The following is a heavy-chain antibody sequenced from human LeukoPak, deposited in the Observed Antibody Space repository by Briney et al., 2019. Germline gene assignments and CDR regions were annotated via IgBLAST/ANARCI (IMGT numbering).Heavy chain of an antibody. D-gene: IGHD3-16*01. V-gene: IGHV3-11*01. CDR1: DCTFSDYY. Sequence: GGSLRLSCTASDCTFSDYYMTWIRQAPGKGLEGIAHISSSGNSLYYGDSVKGRFTISRDSAKNSLYLQMNSLRVEDTAVYYCARGVFSDYWGRGAQVTVSS. CDR2: ISSSGNSL. CDR3: ARGVFSDY. J-gene: IGHJ4*02.